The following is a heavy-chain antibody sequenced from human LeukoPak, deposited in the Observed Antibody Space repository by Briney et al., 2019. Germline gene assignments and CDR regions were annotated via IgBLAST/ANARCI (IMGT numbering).Heavy chain of an antibody. D-gene: IGHD6-13*01. V-gene: IGHV4-59*01. J-gene: IGHJ5*02. CDR2: IYYGGSS. CDR1: GGSINNYY. CDR3: ARALPAAGTHNWFDP. Sequence: SETLSLTCTVSGGSINNYYWTWIRQPPGKGLEWIGWIYYGGSSNYNPSLKSRVTISVDTSNNQFSLKLTSVTAADTAVYYCARALPAAGTHNWFDPWGQGTLVTVSS.